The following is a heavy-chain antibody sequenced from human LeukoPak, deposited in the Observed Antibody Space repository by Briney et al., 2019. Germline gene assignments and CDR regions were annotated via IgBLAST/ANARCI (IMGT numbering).Heavy chain of an antibody. CDR1: GFTLSSYA. D-gene: IGHD2-21*01. Sequence: GRSLRLSCAASGFTLSSYAMRWVRQAPGKGLEWVAVISYDGSNKYYADSVKGRFTISRDNSKNTLYLQMNSLRAEDTAVYYCAASIPPASWGQGTLVTVSS. J-gene: IGHJ5*02. V-gene: IGHV3-30*04. CDR3: AASIPPAS. CDR2: ISYDGSNK.